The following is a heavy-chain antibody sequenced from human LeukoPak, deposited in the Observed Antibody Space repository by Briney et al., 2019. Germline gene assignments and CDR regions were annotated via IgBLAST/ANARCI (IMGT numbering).Heavy chain of an antibody. V-gene: IGHV3-23*01. CDR1: GFTVSNNY. Sequence: PGGSLRLSCAASGFTVSNNYMSWVRQAPGKGLEWVSAISGSGGSTYYADSVKGRFTISRDNSKNTLYLQMNSLRAEDTAVYYCAKVVYDILTGYMDVWGKGTTVTISS. J-gene: IGHJ6*03. D-gene: IGHD3-9*01. CDR3: AKVVYDILTGYMDV. CDR2: ISGSGGST.